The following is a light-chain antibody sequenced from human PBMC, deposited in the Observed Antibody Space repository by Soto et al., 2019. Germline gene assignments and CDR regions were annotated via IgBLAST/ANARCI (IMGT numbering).Light chain of an antibody. V-gene: IGKV3-15*01. CDR2: GAS. CDR1: QSVSSN. J-gene: IGKJ2*02. Sequence: EIVMTQSPATLSLSPGERATLSCRASQSVSSNLAWYQQKPGQAPRLLIYGASTRATGIPARFSGSGSGTEFTLTISSLQSEEFAVYYCQQYNNWPRTFGQGTKLEIK. CDR3: QQYNNWPRT.